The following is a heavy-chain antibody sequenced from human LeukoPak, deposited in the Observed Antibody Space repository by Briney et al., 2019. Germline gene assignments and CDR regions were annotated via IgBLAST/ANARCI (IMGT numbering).Heavy chain of an antibody. CDR2: IYYSGST. Sequence: SETLSLTCTVSGGSISSSSYYWGWIRQPPGKGLEWIGSIYYSGSTYYNPSLKSRVTISVDTSKNQFSLKLSSVTAADTAVYYCARHSEAVAGGGFDYWGQGTLVTVSS. CDR1: GGSISSSSYY. CDR3: ARHSEAVAGGGFDY. J-gene: IGHJ4*02. D-gene: IGHD6-19*01. V-gene: IGHV4-39*01.